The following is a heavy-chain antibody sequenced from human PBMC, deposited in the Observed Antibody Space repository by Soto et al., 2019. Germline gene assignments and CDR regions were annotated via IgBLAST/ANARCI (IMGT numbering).Heavy chain of an antibody. CDR3: ARGEGATVFSWFDP. CDR1: GGSISSGGYY. V-gene: IGHV4-31*03. J-gene: IGHJ5*02. Sequence: QVQLQESGPGLVKPSQTLSLTCTVSGGSISSGGYYWSWIRQHPGKGLEWIGYIYSSGSTYYNPSLKSRVTISVDTSKNQFSLKLSSVTAADTAVYYCARGEGATVFSWFDPWGQGTLVTVSS. CDR2: IYSSGST. D-gene: IGHD1-26*01.